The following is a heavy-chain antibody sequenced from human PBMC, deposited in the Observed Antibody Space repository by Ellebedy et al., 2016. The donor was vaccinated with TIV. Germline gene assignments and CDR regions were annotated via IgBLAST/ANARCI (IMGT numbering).Heavy chain of an antibody. D-gene: IGHD4-17*01. V-gene: IGHV3-23*01. CDR1: GFTFSSYA. J-gene: IGHJ4*02. Sequence: GESLKISXAASGFTFSSYAMSWVRQAPGKGLEWVSLISYNGDRTEYADSVKGRFTVSRDNSKNTLYLQMSSLRAEDTAIYYCAKHQTYGVWHFDSWGQGTLVTVSS. CDR2: ISYNGDRT. CDR3: AKHQTYGVWHFDS.